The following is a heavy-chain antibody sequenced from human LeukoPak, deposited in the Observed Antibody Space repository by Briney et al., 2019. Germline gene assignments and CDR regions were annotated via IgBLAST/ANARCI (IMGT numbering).Heavy chain of an antibody. D-gene: IGHD1-26*01. J-gene: IGHJ4*02. Sequence: GGSLRLSCAVSGCTFSSYSMNWVRQAPGKGLEWVSSISSSSSYIYYADSVKGRFTISRDNAKNSLYLQMNILRAEDTAVYYCARESSGGAAFDDWGQGTLVTVSS. V-gene: IGHV3-21*01. CDR1: GCTFSSYS. CDR3: ARESSGGAAFDD. CDR2: ISSSSSYI.